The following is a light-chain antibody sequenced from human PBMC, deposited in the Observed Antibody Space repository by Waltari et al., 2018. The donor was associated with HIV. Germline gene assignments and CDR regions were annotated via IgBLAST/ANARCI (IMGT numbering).Light chain of an antibody. CDR3: QQYSSFWT. J-gene: IGKJ1*01. CDR2: KAS. CDR1: QTINTW. V-gene: IGKV1-5*03. Sequence: DILMSQSPSNLSASIGDRVTITCRASQTINTWLAWYHQKPGGAPQLLIDKASTLENGVPSRFSGSGSGTEFTLTISRLQPEDVGFYYCQQYSSFWTFGHGTKVQVK.